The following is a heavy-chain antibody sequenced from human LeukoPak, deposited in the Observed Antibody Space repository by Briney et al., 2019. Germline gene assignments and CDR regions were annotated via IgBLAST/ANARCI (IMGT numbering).Heavy chain of an antibody. J-gene: IGHJ6*02. CDR1: GFTFSRYG. Sequence: PGGSLRLSCAASGFTFSRYGMHWVRQAPGKGLEWVAVIWYDGSNKYYADSVKGRFTISRDNSKNTLYLQMNSLRAEDTAVYYCARADTVTTYWDYYYYGMDVWGQGTTVTVSS. CDR3: ARADTVTTYWDYYYYGMDV. CDR2: IWYDGSNK. V-gene: IGHV3-33*01. D-gene: IGHD4-17*01.